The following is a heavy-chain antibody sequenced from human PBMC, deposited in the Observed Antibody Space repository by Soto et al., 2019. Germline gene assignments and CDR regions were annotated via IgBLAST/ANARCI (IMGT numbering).Heavy chain of an antibody. J-gene: IGHJ4*02. CDR2: ISSDGSIE. Sequence: QVQVVESRGGVVQPGRSLRLSCAASGFTFSNYGMHWVRQAPGKGLDWVAVISSDGSIEYYSESVKGRFTMSRDNSENTVYLQMNSLRTEDTAVYFCGRDWVWFGAHPIDNWGQGTLVTVSS. V-gene: IGHV3-30*03. CDR1: GFTFSNYG. D-gene: IGHD3-10*01. CDR3: GRDWVWFGAHPIDN.